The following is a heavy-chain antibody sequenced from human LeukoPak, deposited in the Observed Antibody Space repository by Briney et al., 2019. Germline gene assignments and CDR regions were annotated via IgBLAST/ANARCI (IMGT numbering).Heavy chain of an antibody. V-gene: IGHV3-48*01. Sequence: PGGSLRLSCAASGFTFSSYSMNWVRQAPGKGLEWVSYISSSSSTIYYTDSVKGRFTISRDNAKNSLYLQMNSLRAEDTAVYYCARGNSNYDFWSGYYTGADYWGQGTLVTVSS. D-gene: IGHD3-3*01. J-gene: IGHJ4*02. CDR2: ISSSSSTI. CDR1: GFTFSSYS. CDR3: ARGNSNYDFWSGYYTGADY.